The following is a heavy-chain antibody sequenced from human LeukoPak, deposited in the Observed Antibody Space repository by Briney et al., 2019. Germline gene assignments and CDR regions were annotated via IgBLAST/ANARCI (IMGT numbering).Heavy chain of an antibody. CDR3: ARDSDSSGPIERFDY. D-gene: IGHD6-19*01. V-gene: IGHV3-30-3*01. Sequence: GGSLRLSCAASGFTFSSYAMHWVRQAPGKGLEWVAVISYDGSNKYYADSVKGRFTISRDNSKNTLYLQMNSLRAEDTAVYYCARDSDSSGPIERFDYWGQGTLVTVSS. CDR2: ISYDGSNK. J-gene: IGHJ4*02. CDR1: GFTFSSYA.